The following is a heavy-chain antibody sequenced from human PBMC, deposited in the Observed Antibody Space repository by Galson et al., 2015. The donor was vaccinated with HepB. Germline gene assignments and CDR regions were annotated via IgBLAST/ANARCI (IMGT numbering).Heavy chain of an antibody. CDR2: IIPIFGTA. V-gene: IGHV1-69*13. J-gene: IGHJ4*02. CDR1: GGTFSSYA. CDR3: ARDGYNSGNFDY. D-gene: IGHD5-24*01. Sequence: SVKVSCKASGGTFSSYAISWVRQAPGQGLEWIGGIIPIFGTANYAQKFQGRVTITADESTSTAYMELSSLRSEDTAVYYCARDGYNSGNFDYWGQGTLVTVSS.